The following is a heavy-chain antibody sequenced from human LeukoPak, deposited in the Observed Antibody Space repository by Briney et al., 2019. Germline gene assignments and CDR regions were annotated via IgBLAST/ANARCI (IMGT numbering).Heavy chain of an antibody. J-gene: IGHJ4*02. CDR1: VYTLTELS. Sequence: ASVKVSCKVSVYTLTELSMHWVSQAPGKGLEWMGGFDPEDGETIYAQKFQGRVTMTEDTSTDTAYMELSSLRSEDTAVYYCATPGDNSGFQDWGQGTLVTVSS. CDR2: FDPEDGET. V-gene: IGHV1-24*01. D-gene: IGHD3-22*01. CDR3: ATPGDNSGFQD.